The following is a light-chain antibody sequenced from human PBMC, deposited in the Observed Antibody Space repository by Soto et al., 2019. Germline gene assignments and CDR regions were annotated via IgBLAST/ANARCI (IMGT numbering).Light chain of an antibody. Sequence: DIQLTQSPSFLSASVGDRVTITCRASQGISSYLAWYQQRPGEPPELLIYGASTLRPGVASRFSGSGSGTEFTLTISSLQPEDFATYYCQQANSFPPWTFGQGTKV. CDR1: QGISSY. CDR3: QQANSFPPWT. J-gene: IGKJ1*01. V-gene: IGKV1-9*01. CDR2: GAS.